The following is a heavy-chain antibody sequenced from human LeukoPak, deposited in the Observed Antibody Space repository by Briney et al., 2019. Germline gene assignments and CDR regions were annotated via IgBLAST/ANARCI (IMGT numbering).Heavy chain of an antibody. CDR2: INARGDIT. CDR3: AKHGSADLVTFFDY. Sequence: GGSLRLSCAASGFNFYSYEMTWVRQAPGKGLEWLSFINARGDITHIADSVEGRFTISRDNTKNSLYLQMNSLRAEDTAVYYCAKHGSADLVTFFDYWGQGTLVTVSS. D-gene: IGHD2-21*02. J-gene: IGHJ4*02. CDR1: GFNFYSYE. V-gene: IGHV3-48*03.